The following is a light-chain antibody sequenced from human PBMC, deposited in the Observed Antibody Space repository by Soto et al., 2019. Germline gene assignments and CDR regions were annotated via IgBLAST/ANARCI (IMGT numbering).Light chain of an antibody. Sequence: QSALTQPRSVSGSPGQSVTISCTGNSSDVGGYNYVSWYQQHPGKAPKLMIYYVSKRPSGVPDRFSGSKSGNTASLTISGLQAEDEADYYCSSYAGSYTWVFGGGTKVTVL. CDR1: SSDVGGYNY. V-gene: IGLV2-11*01. J-gene: IGLJ3*02. CDR3: SSYAGSYTWV. CDR2: YVS.